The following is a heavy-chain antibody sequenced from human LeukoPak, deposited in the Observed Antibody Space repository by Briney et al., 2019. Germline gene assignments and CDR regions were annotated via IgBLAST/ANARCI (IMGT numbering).Heavy chain of an antibody. Sequence: ASVKVSCKASGYTFTSYGISWVRQAPGQGLEWMGWISAYNGNTNYAQNLQGRVTMTTDTSTSTAYMELRSLRSDDTAVYYCATAEAWWVAATSWGQGTLVTVSS. J-gene: IGHJ5*02. CDR2: ISAYNGNT. CDR1: GYTFTSYG. V-gene: IGHV1-18*01. D-gene: IGHD2-15*01. CDR3: ATAEAWWVAATS.